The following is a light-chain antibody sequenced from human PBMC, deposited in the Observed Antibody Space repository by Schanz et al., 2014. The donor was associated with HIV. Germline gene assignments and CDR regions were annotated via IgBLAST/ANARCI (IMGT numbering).Light chain of an antibody. Sequence: QSALTQPASVSGSPGQSITISCTGTSADVGSYDLVSWYQQHPGKAPKLMIYDVSNRPSGVSNRFSGSKSGTSASLAISGLQSEDEADYYCAAWDDSLNGYVFGTGTKLTVL. CDR2: DVS. CDR1: SADVGSYDL. CDR3: AAWDDSLNGYV. V-gene: IGLV2-14*02. J-gene: IGLJ1*01.